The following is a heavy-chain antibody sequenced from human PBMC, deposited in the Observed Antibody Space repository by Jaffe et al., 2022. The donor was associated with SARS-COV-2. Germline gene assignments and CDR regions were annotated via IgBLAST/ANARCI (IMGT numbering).Heavy chain of an antibody. Sequence: ELQLLESGGGLVQPGGSLRLSCAASGFTFSSYEMNWVRQAPGKGLEWVSYISSTASNIYYADSVKGRFTISRDNAKNSLYLHMNSLRAEDSAIYYCARVPGVGLTWTTLDYWGQGTLVTVSS. V-gene: IGHV3-48*03. D-gene: IGHD3-3*01. J-gene: IGHJ4*02. CDR2: ISSTASNI. CDR3: ARVPGVGLTWTTLDY. CDR1: GFTFSSYE.